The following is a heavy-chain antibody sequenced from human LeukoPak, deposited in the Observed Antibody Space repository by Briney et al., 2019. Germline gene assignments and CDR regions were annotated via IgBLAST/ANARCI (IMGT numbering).Heavy chain of an antibody. D-gene: IGHD5-24*01. CDR1: GFTFSSYA. CDR2: ISGSGGST. Sequence: GGSLRLSCAASGFTFSSYAMSWVRQALGKGLEWVSAISGSGGSTYYADSVKGRFTISRDNSKNTLYLQMNSLRAEDTAVYYCAKDRDGYKSGDFDYWGQGTLVTVSS. CDR3: AKDRDGYKSGDFDY. J-gene: IGHJ4*02. V-gene: IGHV3-23*01.